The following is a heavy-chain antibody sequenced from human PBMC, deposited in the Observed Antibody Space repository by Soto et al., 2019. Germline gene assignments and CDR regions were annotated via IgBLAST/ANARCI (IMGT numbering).Heavy chain of an antibody. D-gene: IGHD2-8*01. CDR3: ARDSVWGPRVPERRSFLDY. CDR1: GFTFSSHG. V-gene: IGHV3-30*03. Sequence: QVQLVESGGGVVQPGRSLRLSCAASGFTFSSHGMHWVRQAPGKGLEWVAIISYDGGNKYYADSLKGRFTISRDNSKKTLFLQMSSLRAEETAVYFCARDSVWGPRVPERRSFLDYWGQGTLVTVSS. J-gene: IGHJ4*02. CDR2: ISYDGGNK.